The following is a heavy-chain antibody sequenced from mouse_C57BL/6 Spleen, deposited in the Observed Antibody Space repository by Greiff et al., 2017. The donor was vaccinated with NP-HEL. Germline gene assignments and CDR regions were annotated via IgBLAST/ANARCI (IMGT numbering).Heavy chain of an antibody. Sequence: EVKLVESGGGLVKPGGSLKLSCAASGFTFSSYAMSWVRQTPEKRLEWVATISDGGSYTCYPDNVKGRFTISRDNAKNNLYLQMSHLKSEDTAMYYCARDGRLLPFAYWGQGTLVTVSA. D-gene: IGHD2-3*01. V-gene: IGHV5-4*01. J-gene: IGHJ3*01. CDR2: ISDGGSYT. CDR3: ARDGRLLPFAY. CDR1: GFTFSSYA.